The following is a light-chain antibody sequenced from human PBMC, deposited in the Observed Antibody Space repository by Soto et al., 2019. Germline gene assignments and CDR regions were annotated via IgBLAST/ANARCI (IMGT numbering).Light chain of an antibody. V-gene: IGLV2-8*01. CDR1: SSDVGGYNS. J-gene: IGLJ1*01. CDR2: EVS. CDR3: SSYAGSNNYV. Sequence: QSALTQPPSGSGSPGQSVTISCTGTSSDVGGYNSVSWYQHHPGKAPKLMIYEVSKRPSGVPDRFSGSKSANTASLTVSGLQAEDEADYYCSSYAGSNNYVFGTGTKVTVL.